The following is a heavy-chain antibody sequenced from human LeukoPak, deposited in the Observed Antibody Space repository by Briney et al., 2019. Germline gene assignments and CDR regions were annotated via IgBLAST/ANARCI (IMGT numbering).Heavy chain of an antibody. CDR1: GFTFSDYY. V-gene: IGHV3-23*01. D-gene: IGHD3-22*01. CDR3: AKDLYYDSSGYQFDY. J-gene: IGHJ4*02. CDR2: ISGGGGNT. Sequence: PGGSLRLSCAASGFTFSDYYMSWIRQAPGKGLEWVSAISGGGGNTYYADSVKGRFTISRDNSKNTLYLQMNSLRADDTAVYYCAKDLYYDSSGYQFDYWGQGTLVTVSS.